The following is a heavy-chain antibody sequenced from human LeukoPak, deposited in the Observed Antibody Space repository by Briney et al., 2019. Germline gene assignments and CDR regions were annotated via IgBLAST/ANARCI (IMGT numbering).Heavy chain of an antibody. D-gene: IGHD3-22*01. J-gene: IGHJ6*03. CDR1: GGTFSSYA. Sequence: SVKVSCKASGGTFSSYAISWVRQALGQGLEWMGGIIPIFGTANYAQKFQGRVTITTDESTSTAYMELSSLRSEDTAVYYCARALRGYYDSSGYPYYYYMDVWGKGTTVTVSS. V-gene: IGHV1-69*05. CDR2: IIPIFGTA. CDR3: ARALRGYYDSSGYPYYYYMDV.